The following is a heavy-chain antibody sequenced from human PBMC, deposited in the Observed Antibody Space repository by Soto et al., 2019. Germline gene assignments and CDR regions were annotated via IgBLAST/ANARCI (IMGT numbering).Heavy chain of an antibody. J-gene: IGHJ3*02. CDR2: IYYSGST. Sequence: SETLSLTCTVSGGSISSSSYYWGWIRQPPGKGLEWIGSIYYSGSTYYNPSLKSRVTISVDTSKNQFSLKLSSVTAADTAVYYCANEPHEVVVTAIGAFDIWGQGTMVTVSS. CDR3: ANEPHEVVVTAIGAFDI. D-gene: IGHD2-21*02. V-gene: IGHV4-39*01. CDR1: GGSISSSSYY.